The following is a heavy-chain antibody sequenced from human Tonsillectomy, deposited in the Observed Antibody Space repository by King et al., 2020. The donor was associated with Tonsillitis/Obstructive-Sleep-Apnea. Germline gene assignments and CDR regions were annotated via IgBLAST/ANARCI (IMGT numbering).Heavy chain of an antibody. Sequence: DVQLVESGGGLVKPGGSLRLSCAASGFPFSSYSMNWVRQAPGKGLEWVSSISSSSSYIYYADSVKGRFTISRDNAKNSLYLQMNSLRAEDTAVYYCASYPAYDFWSGYYIYWGQGTLVTVSS. J-gene: IGHJ4*02. D-gene: IGHD3-3*01. CDR2: ISSSSSYI. CDR1: GFPFSSYS. V-gene: IGHV3-21*01. CDR3: ASYPAYDFWSGYYIY.